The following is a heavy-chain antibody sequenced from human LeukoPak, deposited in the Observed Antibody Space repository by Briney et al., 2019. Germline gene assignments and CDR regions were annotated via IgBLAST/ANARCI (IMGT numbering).Heavy chain of an antibody. CDR1: GYSFTSYW. J-gene: IGHJ6*03. CDR2: IYPGDSDT. V-gene: IGHV5-51*01. CDR3: ARAAVPYYYYMDV. Sequence: GESLKISCKGSGYSFTSYWIDWVPQSPGKGLGWMGIIYPGDSDTRYSPSFTGNVTISADKSISTAYLQWSSLKASDTAMYYCARAAVPYYYYMDVWGKGTTVAVSS. D-gene: IGHD6-19*01.